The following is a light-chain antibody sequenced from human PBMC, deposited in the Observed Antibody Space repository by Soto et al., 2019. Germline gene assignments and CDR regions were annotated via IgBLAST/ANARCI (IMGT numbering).Light chain of an antibody. Sequence: QSALTQPASVSGSPGHSISIFCTGTTNDVGAYNYVSWYQQHPGKAPKLMIYEVRNRPSGVSIRFSGSKSGKTASLTISGLQAEDEAHYYCSTYTNSIAVFGGGTKLTVL. CDR1: TNDVGAYNY. CDR2: EVR. V-gene: IGLV2-14*01. J-gene: IGLJ2*01. CDR3: STYTNSIAV.